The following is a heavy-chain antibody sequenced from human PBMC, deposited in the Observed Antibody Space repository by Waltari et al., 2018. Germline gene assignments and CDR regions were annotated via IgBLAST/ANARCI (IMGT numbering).Heavy chain of an antibody. CDR3: ATEAAAGTQLS. CDR2: IYHSGST. V-gene: IGHV4-38-2*01. J-gene: IGHJ5*02. Sequence: QVQLQESGPGLVKPSETLSLTCAVSGYPISRGYYWGWIRQPPGKGLEWIGSIYHSGSTYYNPSLKSRVTISVDTSKNQFSLKLSSVTAADTAVYYCATEAAAGTQLSWGQGTLVTVSS. D-gene: IGHD6-13*01. CDR1: GYPISRGYY.